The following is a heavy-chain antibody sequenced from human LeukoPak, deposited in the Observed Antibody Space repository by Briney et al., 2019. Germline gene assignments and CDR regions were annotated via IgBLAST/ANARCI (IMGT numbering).Heavy chain of an antibody. J-gene: IGHJ4*02. V-gene: IGHV3-30*02. Sequence: GGSLRLSCAASGFTFSSYGMHWVRQAPGKGLEWVAFIRYDGSNKYYADSVKGRFTISRDNSKNTLYLQMNSLRTEDTAVYYCAKGRVGAYEIDYWGQGTLVTVSS. CDR2: IRYDGSNK. CDR1: GFTFSSYG. CDR3: AKGRVGAYEIDY. D-gene: IGHD1-26*01.